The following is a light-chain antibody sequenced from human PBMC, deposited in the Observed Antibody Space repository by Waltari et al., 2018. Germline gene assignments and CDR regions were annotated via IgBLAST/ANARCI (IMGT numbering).Light chain of an antibody. CDR1: HSISNW. CDR3: QQYYSTPLT. CDR2: KAS. Sequence: DIQMTQSPSTLSASVGDRVTITCRASHSISNWLAWYQQKPGKGPNLLIYKASSLKSGVPSRFSGSGSGTEFTLTISSLQAEDVAVYYCQQYYSTPLTFGGGTRVEIK. V-gene: IGKV1-5*03. J-gene: IGKJ4*01.